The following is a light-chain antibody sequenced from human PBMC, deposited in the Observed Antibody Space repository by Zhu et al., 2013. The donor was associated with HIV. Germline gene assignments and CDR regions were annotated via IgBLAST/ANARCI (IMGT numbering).Light chain of an antibody. J-gene: IGLJ2*01. CDR2: EVT. Sequence: QSALTQPASVSGSPGQSITISCTGTSSDIGGYNFVSWYQHHPGKAPKLMIYEVTKRPSGVSNRFSGSKSGNTASLTISGLQAEDEADNYCSSYTSSSYVVFGGGTKLTVL. CDR3: SSYTSSSYVV. V-gene: IGLV2-14*01. CDR1: SSDIGGYNF.